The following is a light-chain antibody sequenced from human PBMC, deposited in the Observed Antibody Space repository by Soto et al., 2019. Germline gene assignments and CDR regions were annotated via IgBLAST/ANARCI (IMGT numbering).Light chain of an antibody. CDR1: NNL. J-gene: IGLJ1*01. CDR2: EGT. Sequence: QSVLTQPASVSGSPGQSITISCTGTNNLVSWYQQHPGKAPKVVLYEGTKRPSGVSNRFSGSNSGSTASLTISGLQADDEADYYCCSLTTSHTYVFGSGTKLTVL. CDR3: CSLTTSHTYV. V-gene: IGLV2-14*02.